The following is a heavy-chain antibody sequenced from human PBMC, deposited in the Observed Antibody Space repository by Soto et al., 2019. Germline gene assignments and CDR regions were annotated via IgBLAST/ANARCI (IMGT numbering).Heavy chain of an antibody. V-gene: IGHV1-69*13. CDR3: ASVSWDYGDSTNWFHP. J-gene: IGHJ5*02. D-gene: IGHD4-17*01. CDR2: IIPIFGTA. Sequence: SVKVSCKASGGTFSSYAISWVRQAPGQGLEWMGGIIPIFGTANYAQKFQGRVTITADESTSTAYMELSSLRSEDTAVYYCASVSWDYGDSTNWFHPCGQGTLVTVS. CDR1: GGTFSSYA.